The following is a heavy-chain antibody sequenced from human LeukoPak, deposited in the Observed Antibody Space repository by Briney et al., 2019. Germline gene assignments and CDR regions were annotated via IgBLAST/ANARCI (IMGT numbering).Heavy chain of an antibody. V-gene: IGHV3-43*01. CDR1: GFNFDRYT. CDR3: AKELDTMFFDY. Sequence: GGSLRLSCATSGFNFDRYTIHWVRQAPGKGLEWVSLAGWVGGTTFYSDSVRGRFTISRDSGRKSVYLQMNSLTTDDTAFYFCAKELDTMFFDYWGQGALVTVSS. CDR2: AGWVGGTT. D-gene: IGHD3-10*02. J-gene: IGHJ4*02.